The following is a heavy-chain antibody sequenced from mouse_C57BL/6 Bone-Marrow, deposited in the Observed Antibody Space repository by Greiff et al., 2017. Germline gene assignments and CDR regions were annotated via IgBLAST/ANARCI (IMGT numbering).Heavy chain of an antibody. CDR2: IYPGSSST. J-gene: IGHJ2*01. D-gene: IGHD1-1*01. CDR3: ARCLLLDY. CDR1: GYPFTSYW. V-gene: IGHV1-55*01. Sequence: QLQQPGAELVKPGASVKMSCKASGYPFTSYWITWVKQRPGQGLEWIGDIYPGSSSTNYNEKFKSKATLTVDTSSCTAYRQLSSLTAEDSAVYYCARCLLLDYWGQGTTLTVSS.